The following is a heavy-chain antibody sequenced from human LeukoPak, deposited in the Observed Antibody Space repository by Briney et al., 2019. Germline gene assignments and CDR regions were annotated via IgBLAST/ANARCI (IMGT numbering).Heavy chain of an antibody. CDR2: IIPILGIA. Sequence: ASVKVSCKASGGTFSSYAISWVRQAPGQGLEWMGRIIPILGIANYAQKFQGRVTITADKSTSTAYMELSSLRSEDTAVYCYARWSGYYSAFDYWGQGTLVTVSS. D-gene: IGHD3-3*01. CDR3: ARWSGYYSAFDY. J-gene: IGHJ4*02. CDR1: GGTFSSYA. V-gene: IGHV1-69*04.